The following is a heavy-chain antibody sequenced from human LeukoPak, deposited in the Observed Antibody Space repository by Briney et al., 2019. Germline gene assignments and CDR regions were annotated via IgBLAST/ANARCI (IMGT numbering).Heavy chain of an antibody. CDR1: GFDFHNYV. V-gene: IGHV3-30-3*01. D-gene: IGHD3-10*01. Sequence: GGSLRLSCAASGFDFHNYVIHWVRQAPGKGLEWVAVISYAVNIKYYADSVKGRFTISRDSSSKTVFLQMNSLRTEDTAVYYCVREGYYESGSSPTFHFDYWGQGTLVTVSS. CDR2: ISYAVNIK. CDR3: VREGYYESGSSPTFHFDY. J-gene: IGHJ4*02.